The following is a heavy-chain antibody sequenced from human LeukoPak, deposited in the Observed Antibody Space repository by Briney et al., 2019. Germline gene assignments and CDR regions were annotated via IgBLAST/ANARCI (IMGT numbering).Heavy chain of an antibody. Sequence: ASVPVSCTASGYTFTGYYMHWVRQAPGQGLEWMGRINPNSGGSNYAQNFQGRVTMTRDTSISTAYMELSRLRAEDTAVYYCARGRGLGVVSPYFDYWGQGTLVTVSS. D-gene: IGHD3-3*01. CDR1: GYTFTGYY. V-gene: IGHV1-2*06. CDR3: ARGRGLGVVSPYFDY. CDR2: INPNSGGS. J-gene: IGHJ4*02.